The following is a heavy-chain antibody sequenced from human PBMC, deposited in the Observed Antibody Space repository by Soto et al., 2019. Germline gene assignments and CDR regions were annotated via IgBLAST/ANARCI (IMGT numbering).Heavy chain of an antibody. V-gene: IGHV1-3*01. CDR2: IGAGDGKT. Sequence: QVQLVQSGAEVKKPGASVKVSCKSSGYRFTQYVIHWVRQAPGQRLEWMGWIGAGDGKTYYSQNFQGRVTITKDTSASTAYMELSSLISEDTAVYYCVRDYASDTGVHLDFCGQGTLVTVSS. J-gene: IGHJ4*02. CDR3: VRDYASDTGVHLDF. D-gene: IGHD2-8*02. CDR1: GYRFTQYV.